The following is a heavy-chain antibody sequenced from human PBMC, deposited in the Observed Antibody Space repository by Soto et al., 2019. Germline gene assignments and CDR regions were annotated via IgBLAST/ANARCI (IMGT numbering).Heavy chain of an antibody. CDR1: GFTFSSYG. D-gene: IGHD6-13*01. V-gene: IGHV3-30*18. CDR3: AKEGYSSSWYYYYYYYGLDV. CDR2: ISYDGSNK. J-gene: IGHJ6*04. Sequence: PGGSLRLSCAASGFTFSSYGMHWVRQAPGKGLEWVAVISYDGSNKYYADSVKGRFTISRDNSKNTLYLQMNSLRAEDTAVYYCAKEGYSSSWYYYYYYYGLDVWGEAPTVTVSS.